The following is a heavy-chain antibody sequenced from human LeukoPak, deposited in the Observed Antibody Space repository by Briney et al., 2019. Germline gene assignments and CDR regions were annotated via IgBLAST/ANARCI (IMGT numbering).Heavy chain of an antibody. CDR3: ARGAQYYFDTSGYFDY. CDR2: VSHTGGT. J-gene: IGHJ4*02. Sequence: PSETLSLTCTVSGGSISSAAYSWSWIRKSAGKGLEWIGYVSHTGGTHDNPSLGSRVSMSLDRSRSQVSLSLSSVTAADTAVYYCARGAQYYFDTSGYFDYWGQGILVTVSS. V-gene: IGHV4-30-2*06. D-gene: IGHD3-22*01. CDR1: GGSISSAAYS.